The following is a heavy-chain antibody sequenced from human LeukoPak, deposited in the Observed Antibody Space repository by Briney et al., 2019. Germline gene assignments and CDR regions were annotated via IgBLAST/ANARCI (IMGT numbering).Heavy chain of an antibody. CDR1: GFVFSSYG. Sequence: PGGSLRLSCAASGFVFSSYGIHWVRQAPGKGLEWVSFIRFDGTTQYYADSVKGRFTISRDNSKFTVHLLMTSLRPEDTAVYYCSKESNYDSSGYFNWGQGTLATVSS. D-gene: IGHD3-22*01. V-gene: IGHV3-30*02. CDR3: SKESNYDSSGYFN. J-gene: IGHJ4*02. CDR2: IRFDGTTQ.